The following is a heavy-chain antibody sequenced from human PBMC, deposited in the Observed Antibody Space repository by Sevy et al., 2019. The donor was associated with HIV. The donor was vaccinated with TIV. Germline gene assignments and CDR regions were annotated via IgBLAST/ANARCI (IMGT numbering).Heavy chain of an antibody. CDR1: GGSISSGTYY. CDR3: ARGGGNSEWGYYFDF. Sequence: SETLSLTCTVSGGSISSGTYYWGWIRQPPGKGLEWIGNIYYGGTSYYNPSLKSRVTISVDTSKNQFSLNLGSVTAADTAVFYCARGGGNSEWGYYFDFWGQGTLVTVSS. V-gene: IGHV4-39*01. CDR2: IYYGGTS. J-gene: IGHJ4*02. D-gene: IGHD2-21*02.